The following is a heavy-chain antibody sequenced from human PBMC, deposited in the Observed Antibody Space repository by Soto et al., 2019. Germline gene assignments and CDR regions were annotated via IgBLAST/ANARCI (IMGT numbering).Heavy chain of an antibody. V-gene: IGHV4-59*01. CDR1: GGSISSYY. CDR3: ARGGSSWSIGYYYYGMDV. CDR2: IYYSGST. Sequence: PSETLSLTCTVSGGSISSYYWSWIRQPPGKGLEWIGYIYYSGSTNYNPSLKSRVTISVDASKNQFSLKLSSVTAADTAVYYCARGGSSWSIGYYYYGMDVWGQGTTVTVSS. J-gene: IGHJ6*02. D-gene: IGHD6-13*01.